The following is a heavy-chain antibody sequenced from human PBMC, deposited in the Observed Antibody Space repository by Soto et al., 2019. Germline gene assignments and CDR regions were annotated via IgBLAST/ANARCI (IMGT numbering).Heavy chain of an antibody. CDR3: AREFPYYVSSDSYLDY. V-gene: IGHV4-59*12. Sequence: SETLSLTCTVSGASLNSDYWSWIRQSPGKGLEWIGYIYHRGSTDYNPSLKSRVTISIDTSKNQFSLHLNSVTAEDTAVYYCAREFPYYVSSDSYLDYWGQGALVTVSS. D-gene: IGHD3-16*01. J-gene: IGHJ4*02. CDR2: IYHRGST. CDR1: GASLNSDY.